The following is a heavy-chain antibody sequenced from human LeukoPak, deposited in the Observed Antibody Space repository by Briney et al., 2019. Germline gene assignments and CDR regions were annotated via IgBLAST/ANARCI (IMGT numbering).Heavy chain of an antibody. V-gene: IGHV1-24*01. J-gene: IGHJ6*03. CDR3: ARGVNTYLWFGGDYMDV. CDR1: GYSLTELS. Sequence: GASVKVSCKVSGYSLTELSMHWVRQAPGKGLEWMGGFDPEDGETIYAQNFQGRVTMTEDTSTDTAYMELSSLRSEDTAVYYCARGVNTYLWFGGDYMDVWGKGSTVTVSS. CDR2: FDPEDGET. D-gene: IGHD3-16*01.